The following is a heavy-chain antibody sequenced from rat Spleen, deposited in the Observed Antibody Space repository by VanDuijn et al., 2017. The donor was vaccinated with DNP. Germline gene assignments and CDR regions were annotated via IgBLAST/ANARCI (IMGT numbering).Heavy chain of an antibody. D-gene: IGHD1-11*01. CDR1: GFTFSNFD. Sequence: EVQLVESGGGLVQPGRSLKLSCAASGFTFSNFDLAWVRQAPTKGLEWVASITSSGGSTYYPDSVKGRFTISRDNAKNTLYLQMNSLRSEDTATYYCARDEGSYYYAMDAWGQGTSVTVSS. J-gene: IGHJ4*01. V-gene: IGHV5S13*01. CDR3: ARDEGSYYYAMDA. CDR2: ITSSGGST.